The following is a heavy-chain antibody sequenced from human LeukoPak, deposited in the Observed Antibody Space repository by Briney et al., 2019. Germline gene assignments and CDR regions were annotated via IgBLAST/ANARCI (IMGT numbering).Heavy chain of an antibody. D-gene: IGHD6-19*01. J-gene: IGHJ4*02. Sequence: GASVKVSGKASGYTFTSYAMHWVRQAPGQRLEWMGWNNAGSGNTKYSQEFQGRVTITRDTSASTAYMELSSLRSEDMAVYYCARVVKYRSGPLTDLLPYYFDYWGQGTLVTVSS. V-gene: IGHV1-3*02. CDR1: GYTFTSYA. CDR3: ARVVKYRSGPLTDLLPYYFDY. CDR2: NNAGSGNT.